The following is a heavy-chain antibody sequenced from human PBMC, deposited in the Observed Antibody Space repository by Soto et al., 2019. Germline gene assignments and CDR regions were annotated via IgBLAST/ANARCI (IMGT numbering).Heavy chain of an antibody. D-gene: IGHD4-17*01. CDR1: GFTFSSYA. Sequence: EVQLLESGGGLVQPGGSLRLSCAASGFTFSSYAMSWVRQAPGKGLEWVSAISGSGGSTYYADSVKGRFTISRHNSKNTLYLQMNSLRAEDTAVYYCAKDSLTTVPYLPAYFDYWGQGTLVTVSS. J-gene: IGHJ4*02. CDR2: ISGSGGST. CDR3: AKDSLTTVPYLPAYFDY. V-gene: IGHV3-23*01.